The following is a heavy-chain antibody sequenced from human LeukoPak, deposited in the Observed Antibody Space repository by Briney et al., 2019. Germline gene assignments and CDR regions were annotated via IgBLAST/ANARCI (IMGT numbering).Heavy chain of an antibody. D-gene: IGHD6-19*01. CDR2: ISWNSGSI. J-gene: IGHJ4*02. CDR1: GFTFDDYA. CDR3: AKRGASGYSSGWYYFDY. Sequence: GRSLRLSCAASGFTFDDYAMHRVRQAPGKGLEWVSGISWNSGSIGYADSVKGRFTISRDNAKNSLYLQMNSLRAEDTALYYCAKRGASGYSSGWYYFDYWGQGTLVTVSS. V-gene: IGHV3-9*01.